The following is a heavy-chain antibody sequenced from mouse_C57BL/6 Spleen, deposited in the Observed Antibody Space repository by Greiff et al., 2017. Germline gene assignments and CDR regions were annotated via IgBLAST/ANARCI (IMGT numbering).Heavy chain of an antibody. Sequence: VQLQQSGPVLVKPGASVKMSCKASGYTFTDYYMNWVKQSHGKSLEWIGVINPYNGGTSYNQKFKGKATLTVDKSSSTAYMELNSLTSEDSAVYSCASPSTAQAVPYYCDYWGQGTTLTVSA. CDR3: ASPSTAQAVPYYCDY. J-gene: IGHJ2*01. CDR2: INPYNGGT. D-gene: IGHD3-2*02. CDR1: GYTFTDYY. V-gene: IGHV1-19*01.